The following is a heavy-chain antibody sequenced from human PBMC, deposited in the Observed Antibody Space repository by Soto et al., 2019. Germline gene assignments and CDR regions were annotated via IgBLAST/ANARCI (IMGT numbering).Heavy chain of an antibody. V-gene: IGHV4-34*01. CDR2: INHSGST. D-gene: IGHD3-22*01. CDR3: VSGVVDYYDSSGYYFSPYYFDY. J-gene: IGHJ4*02. CDR1: GGSFSGYD. Sequence: SETLSLTCAVYGGSFSGYDWTWIRQPPGTGLEWIGEINHSGSTNYNPSLKSRVTISVDTSKNQFSLKLTSVTAADTAVFYCVSGVVDYYDSSGYYFSPYYFDYWGQGTLVTVSS.